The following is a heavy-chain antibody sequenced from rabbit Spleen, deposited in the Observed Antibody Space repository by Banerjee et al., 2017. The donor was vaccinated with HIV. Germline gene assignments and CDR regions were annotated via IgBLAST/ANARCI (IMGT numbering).Heavy chain of an antibody. CDR2: IAGSSSGFT. V-gene: IGHV1S40*01. D-gene: IGHD8-1*01. Sequence: QSLEESGGGLVKPGGTLTLTCKASGVSFNGFSFNGGYDMCWVRQAPGKGLEWISCIAGSSSGFTYSATWAKGRFTCSKTSSTTVTLQMTSLTVADTATYFCARDTGSSFSSYGMDLWGPGTLVTVS. CDR3: ARDTGSSFSSYGMDL. CDR1: GVSFNGFSFNGGYD. J-gene: IGHJ6*01.